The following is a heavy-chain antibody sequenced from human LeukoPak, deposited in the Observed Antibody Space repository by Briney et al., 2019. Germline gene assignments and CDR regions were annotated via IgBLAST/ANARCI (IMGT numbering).Heavy chain of an antibody. CDR3: AREGRGYKVAKFDY. J-gene: IGHJ4*02. D-gene: IGHD3-22*01. CDR2: IKQDGSEK. V-gene: IGHV3-7*01. CDR1: GFTVSTNY. Sequence: GGSLRLSCVVSGFTVSTNYMSWVRQAPGKGLEWVANIKQDGSEKYYVDSVKGRFTISRDNAKNSLYLQMNSLRAEDTAVYYCAREGRGYKVAKFDYWGQGTLVTVSS.